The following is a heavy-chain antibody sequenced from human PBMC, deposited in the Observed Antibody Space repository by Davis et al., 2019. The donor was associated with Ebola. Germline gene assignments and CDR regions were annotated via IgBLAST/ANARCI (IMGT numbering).Heavy chain of an antibody. Sequence: PSETLSLTCTVSGGSVNNDFWSWIRQSPGKGLEWNGFISYTGTTNYNSSLKSRVTISVDTSKDQFSLKLSSVTAADTAIYYCARGGASSKYFDYWGQGSLVTVSS. CDR1: GGSVNNDF. D-gene: IGHD3-16*01. V-gene: IGHV4-59*02. CDR2: ISYTGTT. J-gene: IGHJ4*02. CDR3: ARGGASSKYFDY.